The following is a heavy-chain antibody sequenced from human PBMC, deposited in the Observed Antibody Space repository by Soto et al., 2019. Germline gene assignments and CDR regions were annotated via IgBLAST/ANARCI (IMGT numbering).Heavy chain of an antibody. Sequence: EVHLLESGGALEQPGGSLTLSCAVSGFSFSAYGMSWVRQAPGKGLEWISFISGGGGTIYYADSVKGRFISSRDNSKSTLYLQMTSLSVDDTAVYYCAKDRRNGDTPNIYSYYGMEVWGQGTTVTVSS. D-gene: IGHD2-21*02. CDR1: GFSFSAYG. V-gene: IGHV3-23*01. CDR2: ISGGGGTI. J-gene: IGHJ6*02. CDR3: AKDRRNGDTPNIYSYYGMEV.